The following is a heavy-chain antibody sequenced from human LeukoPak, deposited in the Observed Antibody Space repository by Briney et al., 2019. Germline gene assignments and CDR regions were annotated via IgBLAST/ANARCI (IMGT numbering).Heavy chain of an antibody. CDR2: INPNSGGT. CDR3: ATDSSGYQPFDY. V-gene: IGHV1-2*02. CDR1: GYTFTGDY. Sequence: ASVKVSCKASGYTFTGDYMHWVRQAPGQGLEWMGWINPNSGGTNYAQKFQGRVTMTRDTSISTAYMELSRLRSDDTAVYYCATDSSGYQPFDYWGQGTLVTVSS. D-gene: IGHD3-22*01. J-gene: IGHJ4*02.